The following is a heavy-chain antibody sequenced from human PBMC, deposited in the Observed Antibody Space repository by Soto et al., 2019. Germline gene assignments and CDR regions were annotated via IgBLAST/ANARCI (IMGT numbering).Heavy chain of an antibody. Sequence: GRSRRPSCPPAASTFSNAWMSWVRLAPGKGLEWVGRIKRKTNGGTTNYAAPEKRRFTISRHDPKKRRYLKINSMKTQDTAVYYCTTESPTGTTHWGKGTLFTVSS. V-gene: IGHV3-15*01. J-gene: IGHJ4*02. D-gene: IGHD1-1*01. CDR3: TTESPTGTTH. CDR2: IKRKTNGGTT. CDR1: ASTFSNAW.